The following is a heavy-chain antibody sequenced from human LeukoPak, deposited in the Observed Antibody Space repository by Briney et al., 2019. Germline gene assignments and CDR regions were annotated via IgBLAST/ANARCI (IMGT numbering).Heavy chain of an antibody. CDR3: ARLYGSGSYFYYYGMDV. CDR1: GYTFTSYD. Sequence: ASVKVSCKASGYTFTSYDINWVRQATGQGLAWMGWMNPNSGNTGYAQKFQGRVTMTRNTSISTAYMELSSLRSEDTAVYYCARLYGSGSYFYYYGMDVWGQGTTVTVSS. J-gene: IGHJ6*02. CDR2: MNPNSGNT. D-gene: IGHD3-10*01. V-gene: IGHV1-8*01.